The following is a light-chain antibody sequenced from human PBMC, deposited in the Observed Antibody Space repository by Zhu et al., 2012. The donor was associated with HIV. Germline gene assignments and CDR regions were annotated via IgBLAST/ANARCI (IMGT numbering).Light chain of an antibody. V-gene: IGKV3-15*01. J-gene: IGKJ1*01. Sequence: EIVLTQSPGTLSLSPGERATLSCRASESVISYLAWYQQKAGQAPRLLIYGASTRTTGVPPRFSGSGSGTEFTLTITSMESEDFAVYYCQQYYRWPRTFGQGTELEVK. CDR2: GAS. CDR1: ESVISY. CDR3: QQYYRWPRT.